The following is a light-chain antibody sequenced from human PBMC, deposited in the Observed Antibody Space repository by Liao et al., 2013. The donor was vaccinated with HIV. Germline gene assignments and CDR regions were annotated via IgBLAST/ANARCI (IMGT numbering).Light chain of an antibody. CDR2: YDS. J-gene: IGLJ2*01. CDR3: QVWDSSSDVV. V-gene: IGLV3-1*01. CDR1: KLGDKY. Sequence: SYELTQPPSVSVSPGQTASITCSGDKLGDKYACWYQQKPGQAPVLVIYYDSDRPLAIPERFSGSNSGNTATLTISRVEVGDEADYYCQVWDSSSDVVFGGGTKLTVL.